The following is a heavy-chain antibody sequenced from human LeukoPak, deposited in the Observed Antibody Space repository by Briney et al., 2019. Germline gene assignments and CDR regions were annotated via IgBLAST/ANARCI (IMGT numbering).Heavy chain of an antibody. CDR3: AGGDNWFDP. Sequence: QTGGSLRLSCAASGFTFSSYAMHWVRQAPGKGLEWVAVISYDGSNIYYADSVKGRFTISRDNSKNTLYLQMNSLRAEDTAVYYCAGGDNWFDPWGQGTLVTVSS. CDR2: ISYDGSNI. V-gene: IGHV3-30-3*01. CDR1: GFTFSSYA. J-gene: IGHJ5*02. D-gene: IGHD3-10*01.